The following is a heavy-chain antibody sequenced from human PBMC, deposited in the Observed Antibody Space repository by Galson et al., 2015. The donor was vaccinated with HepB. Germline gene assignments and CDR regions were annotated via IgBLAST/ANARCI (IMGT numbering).Heavy chain of an antibody. Sequence: SLRLSCAASGFTFSTYGMHWVRQAPGKGLEWVAVIWRDGSNTYYADSVKGRFTISRDNSKNTLYLQMNSLRAEDTAVYYCAREAMVLNWYFELWGRGTLVTVSS. D-gene: IGHD2-8*01. J-gene: IGHJ2*01. CDR1: GFTFSTYG. CDR2: IWRDGSNT. CDR3: AREAMVLNWYFEL. V-gene: IGHV3-33*01.